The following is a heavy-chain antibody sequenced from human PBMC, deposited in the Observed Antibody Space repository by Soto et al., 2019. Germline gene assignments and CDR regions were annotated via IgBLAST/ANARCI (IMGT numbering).Heavy chain of an antibody. CDR1: GFTFSTYS. CDR3: AKWSGYGDE. Sequence: EVQLLESGGGLVQPGGSLRLSCAASGFTFSTYSMAWVRQAPGKGPDWVSGLSGGGINTFYADSVKGRFTISVDNSKNTVDLQMNSLRVEDTAVYYCAKWSGYGDEWGQGTLVTVSS. J-gene: IGHJ4*02. CDR2: LSGGGINT. D-gene: IGHD5-12*01. V-gene: IGHV3-23*01.